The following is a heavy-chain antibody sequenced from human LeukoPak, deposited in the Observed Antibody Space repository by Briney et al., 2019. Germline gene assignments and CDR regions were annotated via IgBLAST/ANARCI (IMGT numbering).Heavy chain of an antibody. D-gene: IGHD2-15*01. V-gene: IGHV3-30-3*01. CDR1: GFTFSSYA. Sequence: GGSLRLSCAASGFTFSSYAMHWVRQAPGKGLEWVAVISYDGSNKYYADSVKGRFTISRDNSKNTLYLQMNSLRAEDTAVYYCARPYDYCSGGSCFLENNWFDPWGQGTLVTVSS. J-gene: IGHJ5*02. CDR3: ARPYDYCSGGSCFLENNWFDP. CDR2: ISYDGSNK.